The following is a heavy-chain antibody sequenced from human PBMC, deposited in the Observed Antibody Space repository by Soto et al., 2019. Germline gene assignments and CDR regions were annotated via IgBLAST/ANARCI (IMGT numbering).Heavy chain of an antibody. J-gene: IGHJ4*02. CDR1: GGSISSSSYY. CDR3: AILRLSTYYYDSSGYSGDY. V-gene: IGHV4-39*01. CDR2: IYYSGST. Sequence: SETLSLTCTVSGGSISSSSYYWGWIRQPPGKGLEWIGSIYYSGSTYYNPSLKSRVTISVDTSKNQFSLKLSSVTAADTAVYYCAILRLSTYYYDSSGYSGDYWGQGSLVIVSS. D-gene: IGHD3-22*01.